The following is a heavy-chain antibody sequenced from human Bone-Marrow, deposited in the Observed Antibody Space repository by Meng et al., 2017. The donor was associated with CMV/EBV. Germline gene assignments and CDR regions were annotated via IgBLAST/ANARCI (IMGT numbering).Heavy chain of an antibody. CDR1: GGTFSSYA. J-gene: IGHJ6*02. Sequence: SVKVSCKASGGTFSSYAISWVRQAPGQGLEWMGGIIPILGIANYAQKFQGRVTITADKSTSTAYMELSSLRSEDTAVYYCAKDRATGFVRYYYGMDVWGQGTTVTVSS. CDR2: IIPILGIA. V-gene: IGHV1-69*10. CDR3: AKDRATGFVRYYYGMDV. D-gene: IGHD2-15*01.